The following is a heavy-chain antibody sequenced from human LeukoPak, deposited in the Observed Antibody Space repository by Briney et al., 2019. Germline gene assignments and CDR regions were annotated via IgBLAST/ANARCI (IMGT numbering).Heavy chain of an antibody. Sequence: SETLSLTCTVSGDSISSSSYFWGWIRQPPGKGLEWIGSIYYSGSTYYNPSLKSRVTISVDTSKNQFSLRLSSVTAADTAVYYCARHSRGGYSYGRYYSYYMDVWGKGTTVTVSS. V-gene: IGHV4-39*01. D-gene: IGHD5-18*01. CDR2: IYYSGST. J-gene: IGHJ6*03. CDR3: ARHSRGGYSYGRYYSYYMDV. CDR1: GDSISSSSYF.